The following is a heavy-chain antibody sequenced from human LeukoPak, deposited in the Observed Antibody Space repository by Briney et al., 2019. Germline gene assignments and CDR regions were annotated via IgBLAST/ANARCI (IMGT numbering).Heavy chain of an antibody. J-gene: IGHJ6*02. V-gene: IGHV3-23*01. CDR2: ISGSGGST. Sequence: AGGSLRLSCAASGFTFSNYAMSWVRQAPGKGLEWVSAISGSGGSTYYADSVKGRFTISRDNSKNTLYLQMNSLRAEDTAVYYCARATAHDILTGYYYYYYGMDVWGQGTTVTVSS. CDR1: GFTFSNYA. D-gene: IGHD3-9*01. CDR3: ARATAHDILTGYYYYYYGMDV.